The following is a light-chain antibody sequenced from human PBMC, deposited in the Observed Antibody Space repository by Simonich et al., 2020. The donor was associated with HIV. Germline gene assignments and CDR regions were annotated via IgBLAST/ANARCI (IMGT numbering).Light chain of an antibody. V-gene: IGKV1-5*03. J-gene: IGKJ1*01. CDR2: KAS. Sequence: DIQMTQSPSTLSASVGDRVTITCRASQSISTWLAWYQQKPGKAPKLLIYKASSLESRVPSRFSGSGSGTEFTLTISSLQPDDFATYYCQQYNSYPVTFGQGTKVEIK. CDR3: QQYNSYPVT. CDR1: QSISTW.